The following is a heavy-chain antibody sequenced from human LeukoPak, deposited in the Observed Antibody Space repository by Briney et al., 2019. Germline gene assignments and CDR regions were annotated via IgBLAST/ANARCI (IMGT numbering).Heavy chain of an antibody. CDR3: ARSGGYDSSGYYYEGAFDI. D-gene: IGHD3-22*01. V-gene: IGHV4-30-4*01. CDR2: IYYSGST. J-gene: IGHJ3*02. CDR1: GGSISSGDYY. Sequence: PSETLSLTCTVSGGSISSGDYYWSWIRQPPGKGLEWIGYIYYSGSTYYNPSLKSRVTISVDTSKNQFSLKLNSVTAADTAVYYCARSGGYDSSGYYYEGAFDIWGQGTVVTVSS.